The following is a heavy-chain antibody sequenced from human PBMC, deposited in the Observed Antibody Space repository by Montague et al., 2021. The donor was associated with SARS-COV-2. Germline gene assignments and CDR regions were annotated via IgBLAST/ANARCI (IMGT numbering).Heavy chain of an antibody. Sequence: SETLSLTCTVSGGSISSYYWSWIRQPPAKGLEWIGYIYYSGSTNYNPSLKSRVNISVDTSKDQFSLKLSAVTAAVTAGYYCAKVCPRWLQFDPYLDYWGQGTLVTVPS. J-gene: IGHJ4*02. CDR2: IYYSGST. D-gene: IGHD5-24*01. CDR3: AKVCPRWLQFDPYLDY. CDR1: GGSISSYY. V-gene: IGHV4-59*01.